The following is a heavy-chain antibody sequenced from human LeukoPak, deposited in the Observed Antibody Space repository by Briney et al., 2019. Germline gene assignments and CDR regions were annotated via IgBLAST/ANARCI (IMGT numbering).Heavy chain of an antibody. J-gene: IGHJ5*02. V-gene: IGHV3-23*01. D-gene: IGHD5-12*01. CDR3: AKDRRKGWLRLWDYVNWFDP. CDR1: GGSIGTYY. CDR2: ISGSGGST. Sequence: PSETLSLTCTVSGGSIGTYYWSWVRQAPGKGLEWVSAISGSGGSTYYADSVKGRFTISRDNSKNTLYLQMNSLRAEDTAVYYCAKDRRKGWLRLWDYVNWFDPWGQGTLVTVSS.